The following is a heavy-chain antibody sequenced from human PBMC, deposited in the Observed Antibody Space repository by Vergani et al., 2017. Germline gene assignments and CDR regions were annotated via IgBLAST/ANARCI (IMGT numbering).Heavy chain of an antibody. CDR2: IHYSENT. D-gene: IGHD5-12*01. CDR1: FDSIRNPY. Sequence: QVQLQESGPGLVKSSETLSLTCSVSFDSIRNPYCNCFRQPPGKGLEWVGAIHYSENTNYNPSMKTRVTISIDTSKNQISLTLTSVTAADTAVYYCASDTHSGQSADRWGQGILVTVTS. J-gene: IGHJ5*02. CDR3: ASDTHSGQSADR. V-gene: IGHV4-59*11.